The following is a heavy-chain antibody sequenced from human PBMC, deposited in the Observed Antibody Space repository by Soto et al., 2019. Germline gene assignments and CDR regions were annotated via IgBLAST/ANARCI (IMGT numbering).Heavy chain of an antibody. CDR3: ARDNVDTAMVLYYGMDV. Sequence: GESLKISCAASGFTFSSYAMHWVRQAPGKGLEWGAVISYDGSNKYYADSVKGRFTISRDNSKNTLYLQMNSLRAEDTAVYYCARDNVDTAMVLYYGMDVWGQGTTVTVSS. CDR2: ISYDGSNK. CDR1: GFTFSSYA. V-gene: IGHV3-30-3*01. D-gene: IGHD5-18*01. J-gene: IGHJ6*02.